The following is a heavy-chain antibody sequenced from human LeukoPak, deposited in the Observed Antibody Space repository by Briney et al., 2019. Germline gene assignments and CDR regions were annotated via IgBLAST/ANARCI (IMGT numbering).Heavy chain of an antibody. J-gene: IGHJ4*02. CDR3: ARGAFVVRGTFDY. V-gene: IGHV1-2*02. Sequence: EASVTVSCKASGYTFTGYYMHWVRQAPGQGLEWMGWINPNSGGTNYAQKFQGRVTMTRDTSISTAYMELSRLRSDDTAVYYCARGAFVVRGTFDYWGQGTLVTVSS. CDR2: INPNSGGT. D-gene: IGHD3-10*01. CDR1: GYTFTGYY.